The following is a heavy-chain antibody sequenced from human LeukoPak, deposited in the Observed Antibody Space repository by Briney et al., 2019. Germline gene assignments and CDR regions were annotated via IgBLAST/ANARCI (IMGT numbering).Heavy chain of an antibody. V-gene: IGHV1-2*02. CDR3: ARSYDFWSGPPFDP. Sequence: ASVKVSCRASGYTFTGHYMHWVRQAPGQGLEWMGWINPNSGGTKYAQKFQGRVTLTRDTSISTAYMELSRLRCDDTAVYYCARSYDFWSGPPFDPWGQGTLVTVSS. CDR1: GYTFTGHY. D-gene: IGHD3-3*01. J-gene: IGHJ5*02. CDR2: INPNSGGT.